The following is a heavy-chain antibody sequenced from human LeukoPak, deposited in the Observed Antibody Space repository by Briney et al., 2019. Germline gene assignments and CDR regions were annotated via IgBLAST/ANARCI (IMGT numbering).Heavy chain of an antibody. V-gene: IGHV4-59*08. J-gene: IGHJ6*02. CDR3: ARICTEMSGAIFYGMDV. CDR1: GGSISSYY. CDR2: IYYSGRA. D-gene: IGHD3-10*02. Sequence: PSETLSLTCTVSGGSISSYYWSWIRQPPGKGLEWIGHIYYSGRANYNPSLNSRVTISVDTSKNQFSLKVRSATAADTAVYYCARICTEMSGAIFYGMDVWGPGATVTVSS.